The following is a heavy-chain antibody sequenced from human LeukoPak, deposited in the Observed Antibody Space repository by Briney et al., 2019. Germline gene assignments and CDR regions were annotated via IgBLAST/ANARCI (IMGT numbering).Heavy chain of an antibody. CDR1: GFTFSSNY. CDR2: ISGSGGST. Sequence: GGSLRLSCVASGFTFSSNYMSWVRQAPGKGLEWVSAISGSGGSTYYADSVKGRFTISRDNSKNTLYLQMNSLRAEDTAVYYCAKSNRAPSGSYDPWGQGTLVTVS. CDR3: AKSNRAPSGSYDP. D-gene: IGHD1-26*01. J-gene: IGHJ5*02. V-gene: IGHV3-23*01.